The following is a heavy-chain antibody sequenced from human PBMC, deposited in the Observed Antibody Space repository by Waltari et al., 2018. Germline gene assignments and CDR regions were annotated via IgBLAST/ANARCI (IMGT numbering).Heavy chain of an antibody. CDR3: ATKDGIGDYYYMDV. D-gene: IGHD1-1*01. Sequence: QVQLVESGGGVVQPGGSLRLSCTASGPTFSASGMHWVRQAPGKGLEWVAFIRYDGSNKYYSDSVKGRFTISRDNSKNTLFLQMNSLRVEDTSVYYCATKDGIGDYYYMDVWGKGATVTISS. CDR2: IRYDGSNK. J-gene: IGHJ6*03. CDR1: GPTFSASG. V-gene: IGHV3-30*02.